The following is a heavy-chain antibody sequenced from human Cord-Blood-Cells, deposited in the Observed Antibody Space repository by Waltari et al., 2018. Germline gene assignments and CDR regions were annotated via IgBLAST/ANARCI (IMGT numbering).Heavy chain of an antibody. V-gene: IGHV1-69*01. CDR3: ARRCSGGSCYSDYYYGMDV. CDR1: GGTFSSYA. J-gene: IGHJ6*02. Sequence: QVQLVQSGAEVKKPGSSVKVSCKASGGTFSSYAISWVRQAPGQGLEWMGWIIPIFGTANYAQKFQGRVTITADESTSTAYMELSSLRSEDTAVYYCARRCSGGSCYSDYYYGMDVWGQGTTVTVSS. D-gene: IGHD2-15*01. CDR2: IIPIFGTA.